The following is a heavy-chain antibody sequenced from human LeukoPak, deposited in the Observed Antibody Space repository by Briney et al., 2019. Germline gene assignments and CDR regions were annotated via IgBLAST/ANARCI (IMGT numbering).Heavy chain of an antibody. CDR2: IWSTGEYI. CDR1: GDGFTRHT. V-gene: IGHV3-21*05. J-gene: IGHJ4*02. Sequence: PGGSLRLSCAGSGDGFTRHTMNWVRRAPGKGLEWISYIWSTGEYIYYADSVKGRFTISRDNARTSVYLQMNSLRVEDTAIYYCAREYGSRARFDSWGQGTLVTVSS. CDR3: AREYGSRARFDS. D-gene: IGHD6-13*01.